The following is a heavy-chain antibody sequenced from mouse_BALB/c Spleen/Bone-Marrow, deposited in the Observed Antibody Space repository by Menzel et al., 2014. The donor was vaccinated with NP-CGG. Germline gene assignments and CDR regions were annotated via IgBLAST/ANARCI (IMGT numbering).Heavy chain of an antibody. CDR1: GYTFSSYW. CDR2: ILPGRGST. D-gene: IGHD1-1*01. CDR3: ARWDTTAMDY. J-gene: IGHJ4*01. V-gene: IGHV1-9*01. Sequence: QVQLKQSGAELMKPGASVKISCKATGYTFSSYWIEWVKQRPGHGLEWIGEILPGRGSTNYNEKFQGKATFTSDTSSNTAYMQLSSLTSEDSAVYYCARWDTTAMDYWGQGTSVTVSS.